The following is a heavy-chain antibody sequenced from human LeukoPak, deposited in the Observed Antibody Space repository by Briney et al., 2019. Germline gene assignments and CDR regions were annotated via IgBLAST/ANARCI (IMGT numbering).Heavy chain of an antibody. D-gene: IGHD1-26*01. J-gene: IGHJ3*02. CDR3: ARESRMGSYAFDI. CDR1: GFTFGSYS. CDR2: ISISSSYI. Sequence: SGGSPRLSCAASGFTFGSYSMNWVRQAPGKGLEWVSSISISSSYIYYADSVKGRFTISRDNAKNSLYLQMNSLRAEDTAVYYCARESRMGSYAFDIWGQGTMVTVSS. V-gene: IGHV3-21*01.